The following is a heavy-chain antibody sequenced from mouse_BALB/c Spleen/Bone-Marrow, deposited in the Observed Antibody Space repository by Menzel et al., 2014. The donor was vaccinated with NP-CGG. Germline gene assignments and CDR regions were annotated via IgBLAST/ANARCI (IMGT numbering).Heavy chain of an antibody. Sequence: LVKTGASVKISCKASGHSFTGYYMHWVKQSHGKSPEWIGYISCYNGATSYNQKFKGKASFTVDTSSSTAYMQFNSLTSEDSAVYFCARRDYRYDGFAYWGQGTLVTVYA. J-gene: IGHJ3*01. CDR3: ARRDYRYDGFAY. V-gene: IGHV1S34*01. CDR1: GHSFTGYY. CDR2: ISCYNGAT. D-gene: IGHD2-14*01.